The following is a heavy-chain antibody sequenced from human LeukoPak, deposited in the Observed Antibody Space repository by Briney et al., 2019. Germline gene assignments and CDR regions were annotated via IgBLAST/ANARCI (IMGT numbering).Heavy chain of an antibody. D-gene: IGHD3-22*01. V-gene: IGHV2-5*02. CDR2: IYWDDDK. CDR3: AHTMIVVVTEYFQH. J-gene: IGHJ1*01. Sequence: SGPTLVKPTQTLTLTCTFSGFSLSTRGVGVGWIRQPPGKALEWLSLIYWDDDKRYSPSLKSRITITKDTSKNQVVLTMTNMDPVDTATYYCAHTMIVVVTEYFQHWGQGTLVTVSS. CDR1: GFSLSTRGVG.